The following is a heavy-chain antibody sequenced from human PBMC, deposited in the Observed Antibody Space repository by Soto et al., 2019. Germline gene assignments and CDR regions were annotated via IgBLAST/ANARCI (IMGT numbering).Heavy chain of an antibody. Sequence: QVHLLESGGGLVKPGGSLRLSCAASGFTFSDYYMSWIRQAPGKGLEWVSYISPSSSYTDHADSVKGRFTVSRDNAQASLYLQLNSLRADDTAVYYCARYDPHHYYFGLDVWGQGTTVTVSS. CDR1: GFTFSDYY. CDR3: ARYDPHHYYFGLDV. J-gene: IGHJ6*02. CDR2: ISPSSSYT. V-gene: IGHV3-11*03. D-gene: IGHD3-16*01.